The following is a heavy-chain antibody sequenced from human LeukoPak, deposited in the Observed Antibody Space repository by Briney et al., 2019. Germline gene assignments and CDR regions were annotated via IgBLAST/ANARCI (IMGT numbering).Heavy chain of an antibody. CDR1: GGSVASTGRY. J-gene: IGHJ6*02. V-gene: IGHV4-39*01. CDR2: AYYTGDI. CDR3: GRHVSNGWDYLYGLDV. D-gene: IGHD6-19*01. Sequence: SETLSLTCTVSGGSVASTGRYWGWNRQPPGKGLEWIGSAYYTGDIYSPPSLKSRLTISVDTSKNQFALTLSSVTAADTAVYYCGRHVSNGWDYLYGLDVWGRGTTVTVSS.